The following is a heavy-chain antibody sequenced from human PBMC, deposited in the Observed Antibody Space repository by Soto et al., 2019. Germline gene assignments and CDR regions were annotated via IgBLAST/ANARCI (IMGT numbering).Heavy chain of an antibody. CDR2: MNPNSGNT. V-gene: IGHV1-8*01. J-gene: IGHJ6*02. Sequence: ASVKVPCKASGYTFTSYDINWVRQATGQGLEWMGWMNPNSGNTGYAQKFQGRVTMTRNTSISPAYMELSSLRSDDPTVYYCAGVDRYCSRYSCYDYYGIDVWGQGTTVTVSS. D-gene: IGHD2-2*01. CDR1: GYTFTSYD. CDR3: AGVDRYCSRYSCYDYYGIDV.